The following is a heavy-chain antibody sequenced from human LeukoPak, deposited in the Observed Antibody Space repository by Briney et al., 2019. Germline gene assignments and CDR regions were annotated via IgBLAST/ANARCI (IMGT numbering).Heavy chain of an antibody. V-gene: IGHV1-69*13. CDR3: ARLGPVGATGYFDY. J-gene: IGHJ4*02. D-gene: IGHD1-26*01. CDR1: GYTFTSYG. CDR2: IIPIFGTA. Sequence: SVKVSCKASGYTFTSYGISWVRQAPGQGLEWMGGIIPIFGTANYAQKFQGRVTITADESASTAYMELSSLRSEDTAVYYCARLGPVGATGYFDYWGQGTLVTVSS.